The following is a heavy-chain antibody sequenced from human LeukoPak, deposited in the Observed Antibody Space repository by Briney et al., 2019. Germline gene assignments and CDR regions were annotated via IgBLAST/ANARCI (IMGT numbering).Heavy chain of an antibody. CDR3: AKENRGHY. Sequence: GGSLRLSCAASGFTFSSYSMNWVRQAPGKGLEWVSSISSSSSYIYYADSVKGRFTISRDNAKNSLYLQMNSLRPEDSAVYYCAKENRGHYWGQGTLVTVSS. CDR1: GFTFSSYS. V-gene: IGHV3-21*04. D-gene: IGHD7-27*01. CDR2: ISSSSSYI. J-gene: IGHJ4*02.